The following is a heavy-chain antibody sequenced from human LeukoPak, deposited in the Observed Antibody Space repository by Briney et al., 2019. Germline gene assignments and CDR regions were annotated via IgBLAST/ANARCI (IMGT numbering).Heavy chain of an antibody. V-gene: IGHV1-46*01. D-gene: IGHD2-2*01. Sequence: ASVKVSCKASGYTLTSYYMHWVRQAPGQGLEWMGIINPSGGSTSYAQKFQGRVTMTRDTSTSTGYMELSSLRSEDTAVYYCARALVPAAMPMGFLGIDYWGQGTLVTVPS. CDR1: GYTLTSYY. J-gene: IGHJ4*02. CDR2: INPSGGST. CDR3: ARALVPAAMPMGFLGIDY.